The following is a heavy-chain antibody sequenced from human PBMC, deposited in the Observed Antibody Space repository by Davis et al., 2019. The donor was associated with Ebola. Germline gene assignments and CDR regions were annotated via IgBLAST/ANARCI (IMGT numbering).Heavy chain of an antibody. V-gene: IGHV4-34*01. CDR2: INHSGST. D-gene: IGHD2-21*01. Sequence: SETLSLTCAVYGGSFSGYYWSWIRQPPGKGLEWIGEINHSGSTNYNPSLKSRVTISVDTSKNQFSLKLSSVTAADTAVYYCARASYSRSDLDYWGQGTLVTVSS. CDR3: ARASYSRSDLDY. CDR1: GGSFSGYY. J-gene: IGHJ4*02.